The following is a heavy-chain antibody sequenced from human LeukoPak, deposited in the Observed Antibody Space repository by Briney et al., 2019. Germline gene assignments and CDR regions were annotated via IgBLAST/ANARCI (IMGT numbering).Heavy chain of an antibody. CDR1: GGFITTGSHY. Sequence: PSETLSLTCTVSGGFITTGSHYWGWVRQPPGKGLEWIGYIYYSGSTYYNPSLKSRVTISVDTSKNQFSLKLSSVTAADTAVYYCARVGALYDSSGYYLSQFDYWGQGTLVTVSS. CDR2: IYYSGST. V-gene: IGHV4-30-4*08. D-gene: IGHD3-22*01. CDR3: ARVGALYDSSGYYLSQFDY. J-gene: IGHJ4*02.